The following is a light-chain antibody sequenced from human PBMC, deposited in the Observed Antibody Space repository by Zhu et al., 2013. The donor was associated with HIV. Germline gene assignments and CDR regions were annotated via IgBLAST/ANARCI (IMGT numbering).Light chain of an antibody. Sequence: EIVMTQSPDILSVSPGERATLSCRASQSVNNNLAWYQQKPGQAPRLLIYGASTRATGIPARFSGSGSGTDFTLTISSLQSEDFAVYYCQQYNNWPLTFAGGTEVQIK. CDR1: QSVNNN. CDR2: GAS. J-gene: IGKJ4*01. CDR3: QQYNNWPLT. V-gene: IGKV3-15*01.